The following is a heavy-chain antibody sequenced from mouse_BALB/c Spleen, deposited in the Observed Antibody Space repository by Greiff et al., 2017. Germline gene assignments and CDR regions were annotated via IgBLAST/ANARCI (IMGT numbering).Heavy chain of an antibody. J-gene: IGHJ2*01. Sequence: QVQLQQSGPELVKPGASVKISCKASGYAFSSSWMNWVKQRPGQGLEWIGRIYPGDGDTNYNGKFKGKATLTADKSSSTAYMQLSSLTSVDSAVYFCARRTGTRDFDYWGQGTTLTVSS. CDR2: IYPGDGDT. D-gene: IGHD4-1*01. V-gene: IGHV1-82*01. CDR1: GYAFSSSW. CDR3: ARRTGTRDFDY.